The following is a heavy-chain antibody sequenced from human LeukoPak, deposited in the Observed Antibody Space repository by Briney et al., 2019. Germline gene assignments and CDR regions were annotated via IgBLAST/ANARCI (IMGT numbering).Heavy chain of an antibody. CDR2: INPNSGGT. D-gene: IGHD2-15*01. J-gene: IGHJ4*02. CDR3: ARADIIVVAGATPVGSGFEY. Sequence: ASVKVSCKASGYTFTGYYMHWVRQAPGQGLEWMGWINPNSGGTNYAQKFQGWVTMTRDTSISTAYMELQSLTSDDTAVYYCARADIIVVAGATPVGSGFEYWGQGALITVS. CDR1: GYTFTGYY. V-gene: IGHV1-2*04.